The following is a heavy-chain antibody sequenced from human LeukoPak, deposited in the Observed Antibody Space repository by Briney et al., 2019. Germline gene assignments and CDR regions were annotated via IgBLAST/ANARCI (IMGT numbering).Heavy chain of an antibody. Sequence: GGSLRLSCAASGFTFDDYAMHWVRQAPGKGLEWVSGISWNSGSIGYADSVKGRFTISRDNAKNSLYLQMNSLRAEDTALYYCAKVPVDYYDTPTHFDYWGQGTLVTVSS. CDR1: GFTFDDYA. CDR2: ISWNSGSI. V-gene: IGHV3-9*01. CDR3: AKVPVDYYDTPTHFDY. D-gene: IGHD3-22*01. J-gene: IGHJ4*02.